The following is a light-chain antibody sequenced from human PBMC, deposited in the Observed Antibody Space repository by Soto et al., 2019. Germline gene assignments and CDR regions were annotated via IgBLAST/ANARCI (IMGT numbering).Light chain of an antibody. J-gene: IGKJ2*01. V-gene: IGKV1-39*01. CDR3: QQTFSAPVT. CDR2: AAS. CDR1: KSISRD. Sequence: DIQMTQSPSSLSASVGDSVTITCRASKSISRDLNWYQQKPGEAPQILIYAASTLQSGVPSRFSGRGSGPDFSLTISSLQPEDFATYYCQQTFSAPVTFGQGTRLEIK.